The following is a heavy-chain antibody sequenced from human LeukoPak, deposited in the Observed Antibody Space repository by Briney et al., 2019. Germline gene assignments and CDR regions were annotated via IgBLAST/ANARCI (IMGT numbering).Heavy chain of an antibody. CDR3: ARHGTVDTAMVTFSFDY. J-gene: IGHJ4*02. CDR2: IYYSGST. V-gene: IGHV4-59*08. CDR1: GGSISSYY. Sequence: SETLSLTCTVSGGSISSYYWSWIRQPLGKGLEWIGYIYYSGSTNYTPSLKSRVTISVDTSKNQFSLKLSSVTAADTAVSYCARHGTVDTAMVTFSFDYWGQGTLVTVSS. D-gene: IGHD5-18*01.